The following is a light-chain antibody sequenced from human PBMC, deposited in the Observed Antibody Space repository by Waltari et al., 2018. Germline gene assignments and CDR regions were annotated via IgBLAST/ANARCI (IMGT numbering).Light chain of an antibody. CDR3: SSYAGSDNPNVV. J-gene: IGLJ2*01. CDR2: EVS. Sequence: QSALTQPPSASGSPGQSVTISCTGTSSDVGGYNYVSWYQQHPGKAPKVIIFEVSKPPSGVPDRFAGSKSGNPASLTVSGLQDEDEADYFCSSYAGSDNPNVVFGGGTKLIVL. CDR1: SSDVGGYNY. V-gene: IGLV2-8*01.